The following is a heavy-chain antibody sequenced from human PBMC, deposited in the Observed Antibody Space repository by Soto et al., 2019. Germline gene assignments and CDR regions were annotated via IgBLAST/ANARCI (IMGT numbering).Heavy chain of an antibody. D-gene: IGHD3-3*01. CDR2: INHSGST. J-gene: IGHJ3*02. Sequence: QVQLQQWGAGLLKPSETLSLTCAVYGGSFSDFYRNCIRQPPGKGLEWIGDINHSGSTSYNPSLKSRGHISVDTAKDQISLEVAPVTRAETAVYYWARGPRVLLVGPTGQRDGFDIWGQGTMVTVSS. CDR1: GGSFSDFY. V-gene: IGHV4-34*01. CDR3: ARGPRVLLVGPTGQRDGFDI.